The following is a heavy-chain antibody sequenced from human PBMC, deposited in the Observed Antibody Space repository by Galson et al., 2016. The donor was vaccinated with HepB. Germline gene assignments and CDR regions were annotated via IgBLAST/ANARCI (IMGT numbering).Heavy chain of an antibody. CDR3: AKDGPDYNSRLDP. D-gene: IGHD4-11*01. J-gene: IGHJ5*01. CDR2: IGYSGTT. V-gene: IGHV4-59*01. Sequence: TLSLTCTLSGGSISDGYWSWIRQPPGQTLQWIGHIGYSGTTDYNPSLKSRVTISVNTSKNQFSLRLNSVTPADTAVYYCAKDGPDYNSRLDPWGQGILVAVSS. CDR1: GGSISDGY.